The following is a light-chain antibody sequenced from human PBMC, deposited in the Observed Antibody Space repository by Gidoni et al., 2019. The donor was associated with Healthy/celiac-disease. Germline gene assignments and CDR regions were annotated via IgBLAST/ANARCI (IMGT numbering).Light chain of an antibody. CDR3: QQRSNWPLT. V-gene: IGKV3-11*01. J-gene: IGKJ4*01. CDR1: QSVSSY. CDR2: DAP. Sequence: ELVLTQPPATLSLSPGERATLSCRASQSVSSYSAWYQQRPGQAPRLLIYDAPNRATGIPARFSGSGSGTDFTLTISSLEPEDFAVYYCQQRSNWPLTFGGGTKVEIK.